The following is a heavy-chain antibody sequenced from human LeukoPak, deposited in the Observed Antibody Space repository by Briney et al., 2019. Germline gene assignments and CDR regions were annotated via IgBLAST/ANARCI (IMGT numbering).Heavy chain of an antibody. J-gene: IGHJ5*02. D-gene: IGHD1-26*01. CDR2: IYYSGST. V-gene: IGHV4-59*01. CDR3: ARDAIVGATNWFDP. CDR1: GGSISPYY. Sequence: SETLSLTCAVSGGSISPYYWTWIRQPPGKGLEWIGYIYYSGSTNYNPSLKSRVTISLDTSKNQFSLKLSSVTAADTAVYYCARDAIVGATNWFDPWGQGTLVTVSS.